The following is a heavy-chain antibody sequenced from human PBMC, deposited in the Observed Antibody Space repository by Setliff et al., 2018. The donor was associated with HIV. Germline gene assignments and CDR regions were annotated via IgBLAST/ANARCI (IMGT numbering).Heavy chain of an antibody. V-gene: IGHV4-31*03. CDR1: GGSISSGGYY. D-gene: IGHD3-22*01. CDR3: ARVPTTDYYDGSGYHAPLWYFDV. J-gene: IGHJ2*01. CDR2: SYYSGST. Sequence: SETLSLTCSVSGGSISSGGYYWSWIRQHPGKGPEWIGYSYYSGSTHYNASLRSRVTISIGTSKNQFSLKLSSVTAADTAVYYCARVPTTDYYDGSGYHAPLWYFDVWGRGTLVTVSS.